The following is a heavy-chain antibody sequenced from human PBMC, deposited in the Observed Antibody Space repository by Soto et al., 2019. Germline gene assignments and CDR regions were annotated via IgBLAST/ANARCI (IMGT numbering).Heavy chain of an antibody. CDR3: ARDQFKYYYGSGSYYNFDY. D-gene: IGHD3-10*01. J-gene: IGHJ4*02. CDR2: ISSSSSTI. V-gene: IGHV3-48*01. CDR1: GFTFSSYS. Sequence: EVQLVESGGGLVQPGGSLRLSCVASGFTFSSYSMNWVRQAPGKGLEWVSYISSSSSTIYYADSVKGRFTISRDNAKNSLYVQMTSLGAEDTAVYYCARDQFKYYYGSGSYYNFDYWGQGTLVTVSS.